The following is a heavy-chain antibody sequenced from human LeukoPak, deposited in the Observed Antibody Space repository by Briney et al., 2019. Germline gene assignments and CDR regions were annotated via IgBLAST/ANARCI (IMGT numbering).Heavy chain of an antibody. CDR2: IYSGGST. Sequence: GGSLRLSCAASGFTVSSNYMSWVRQAPGKGLEWVSVIYSGGSTYYADSVKGRFTISRDNSKKTLYLHMSSLRAEDTAVYYCAKDSPLIEEAIRWGRNVFDVWGQGTMVAVSS. D-gene: IGHD2-21*01. V-gene: IGHV3-53*01. CDR1: GFTVSSNY. J-gene: IGHJ3*01. CDR3: AKDSPLIEEAIRWGRNVFDV.